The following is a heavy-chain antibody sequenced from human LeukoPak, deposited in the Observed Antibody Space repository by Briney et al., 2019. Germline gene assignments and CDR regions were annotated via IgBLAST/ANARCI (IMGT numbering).Heavy chain of an antibody. V-gene: IGHV4-34*01. CDR3: XXXXXXXXYGRQPFDY. Sequence: PSETLSLTCAVYGGSFRCYYWSWIRQPPGKGLEWIGEINHSGSTNYNPSLKSRVTISVDTSKNHFSLKLRSVTAADTALYYCXXXXXXXXYGRQPFDYWGQGTLVTVSS. CDR1: GGSFRCYY. CDR2: INHSGST. J-gene: IGHJ4*02. D-gene: IGHD3-10*01.